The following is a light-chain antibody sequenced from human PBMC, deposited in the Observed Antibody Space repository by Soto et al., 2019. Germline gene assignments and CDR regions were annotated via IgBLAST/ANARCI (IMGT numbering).Light chain of an antibody. V-gene: IGLV2-14*01. J-gene: IGLJ1*01. CDR3: SSYTSSSTLYV. CDR2: DVS. CDR1: SSDLGGYNY. Sequence: QSALTQPASVSGSPGQSIAISCTGTSSDLGGYNYVSWYQQHPGKAPKLMIYDVSNRPSGVSYRFSGSKSGNTASLTISGLQAEDEADYYCSSYTSSSTLYVFGTGTKVTVL.